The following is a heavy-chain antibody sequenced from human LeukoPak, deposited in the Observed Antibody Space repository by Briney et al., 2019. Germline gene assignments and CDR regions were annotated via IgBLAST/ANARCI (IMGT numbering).Heavy chain of an antibody. J-gene: IGHJ5*02. CDR1: GYTFTSYA. Sequence: GASVKVSCKASGYTFTSYAISWVRQAPGQGLEWMGGIIPIFGTANYAQKFQGRVTITADKSTSTAYMELRSLRSDDTAVYYCARDGLGGGSTSPWGQGTLVTVSS. CDR3: ARDGLGGGSTSP. CDR2: IIPIFGTA. V-gene: IGHV1-69*06. D-gene: IGHD2-2*01.